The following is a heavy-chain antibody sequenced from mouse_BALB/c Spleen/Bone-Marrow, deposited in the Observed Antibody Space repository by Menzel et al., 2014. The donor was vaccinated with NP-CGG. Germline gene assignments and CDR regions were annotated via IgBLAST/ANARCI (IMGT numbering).Heavy chain of an antibody. J-gene: IGHJ3*01. CDR1: GYNFTSYW. Sequence: VKLQESGAELVKPGTSVKLSCKASGYNFTSYWINWVKLRPGQGLEWIGDIYPGSGGTNYNEKFKSKATLTVDTSSSTAYMQLSSLASEDSALYYCARFSQLGLLAYWGQGTLVTVSA. CDR2: IYPGSGGT. D-gene: IGHD3-1*01. V-gene: IGHV1-55*01. CDR3: ARFSQLGLLAY.